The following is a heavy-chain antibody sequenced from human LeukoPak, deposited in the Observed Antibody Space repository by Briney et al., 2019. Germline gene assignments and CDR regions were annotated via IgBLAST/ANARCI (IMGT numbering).Heavy chain of an antibody. CDR3: ARDYYDSSGYYYWGDSGHWFDP. J-gene: IGHJ5*02. V-gene: IGHV4-59*01. CDR2: IYYSGST. D-gene: IGHD3-22*01. CDR1: GGSISSYY. Sequence: SETLSLTCTVSGGSISSYYWSWIRQPPGKGLEWTGYIYYSGSTNYNPSLKSRVTISVDTSKNQFSLKLSSVTAADTAVYYCARDYYDSSGYYYWGDSGHWFDPWGQGTLVTVSS.